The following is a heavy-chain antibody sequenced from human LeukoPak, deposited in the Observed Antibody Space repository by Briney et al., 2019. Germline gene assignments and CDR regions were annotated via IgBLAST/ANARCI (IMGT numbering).Heavy chain of an antibody. CDR3: AKRPSGYDGISHFDS. D-gene: IGHD6-25*01. CDR1: GFSFSNYS. Sequence: GVSLRLSRAASGFSFSNYSMGWLGQAPPKGLEWVSTISGGGIRTSYEDSVKGRFTISRDNSKNTLSLQMNSLRAEDTAVYYCAKRPSGYDGISHFDSWGQGALVTVSS. V-gene: IGHV3-23*01. CDR2: ISGGGIRT. J-gene: IGHJ4*02.